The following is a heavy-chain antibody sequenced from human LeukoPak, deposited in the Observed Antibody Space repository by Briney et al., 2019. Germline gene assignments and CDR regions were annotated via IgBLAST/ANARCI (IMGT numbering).Heavy chain of an antibody. Sequence: GGSLRLSCAASGFTFSSYSMNWVRQAPGKGLEWVSSISSFSSYIHYADSVKGRFTISRDNSKNTLYLQMNSLRGEDTAVYYCAKDGDTMSGTYYYDMDVWGKGTTVTIS. CDR3: AKDGDTMSGTYYYDMDV. CDR1: GFTFSSYS. V-gene: IGHV3-21*01. D-gene: IGHD1-26*01. CDR2: ISSFSSYI. J-gene: IGHJ6*03.